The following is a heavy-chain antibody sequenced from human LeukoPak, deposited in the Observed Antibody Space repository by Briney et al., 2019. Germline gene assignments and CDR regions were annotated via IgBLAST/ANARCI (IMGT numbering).Heavy chain of an antibody. Sequence: GGSLRLSCAASGFSFADATMHWVRQVPGKGLEWVSGINWNSGTMGYADSVKGRFTVSRDNAKNSLYLQMNSLKTEDTALYYCAKDPHMDVWGKGTTVTVSS. J-gene: IGHJ6*03. CDR3: AKDPHMDV. CDR1: GFSFADAT. V-gene: IGHV3-9*01. CDR2: INWNSGTM.